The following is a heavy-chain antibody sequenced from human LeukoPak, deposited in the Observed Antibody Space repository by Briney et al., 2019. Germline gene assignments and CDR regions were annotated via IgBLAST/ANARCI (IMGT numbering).Heavy chain of an antibody. CDR2: MNPNSGNT. V-gene: IGHV1-8*02. D-gene: IGHD3-9*01. J-gene: IGHJ4*02. Sequence: GASVKVSCKASGYTFTSFGISWVRQAPGQGLEWMGWMNPNSGNTGYAQKFQGRVTMTRNTSISTAYMELSSLRSEDTAVYYCARGSIRSVLTGYYSWGQGTLVTVSS. CDR3: ARGSIRSVLTGYYS. CDR1: GYTFTSFG.